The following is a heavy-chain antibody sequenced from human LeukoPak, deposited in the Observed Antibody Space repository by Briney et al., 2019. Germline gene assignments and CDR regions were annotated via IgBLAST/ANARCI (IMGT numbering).Heavy chain of an antibody. D-gene: IGHD5-18*01. CDR3: ASSWDVDTAILDY. J-gene: IGHJ4*02. Sequence: ASVKVSCKVSGYTLTELSMHWVRQAPGKGLEWMGGFDPEDGETIYAQKFQGRVTMTRDTSTSTVYMELYSLRSEDTAVYYCASSWDVDTAILDYWGQGTLVTVSS. CDR2: FDPEDGET. CDR1: GYTLTELS. V-gene: IGHV1-24*01.